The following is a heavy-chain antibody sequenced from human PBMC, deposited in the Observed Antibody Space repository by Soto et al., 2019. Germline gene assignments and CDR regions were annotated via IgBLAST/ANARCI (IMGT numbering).Heavy chain of an antibody. J-gene: IGHJ4*02. CDR3: AKNKGATPTRAPFDY. CDR2: ISYDGSNT. CDR1: GLTFSSYG. D-gene: IGHD1-26*01. V-gene: IGHV3-30*18. Sequence: PGGSLRLSCAASGLTFSSYGMHWVRQAPGKGLEWVAVISYDGSNTYYADSVKGRFTISRDNSKNTLYLQMNSLRAEDTAVYYCAKNKGATPTRAPFDYWGQGTLVTV.